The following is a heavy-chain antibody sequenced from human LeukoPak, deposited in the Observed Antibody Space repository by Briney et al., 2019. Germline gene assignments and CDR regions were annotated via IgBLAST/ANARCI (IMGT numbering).Heavy chain of an antibody. V-gene: IGHV5-51*01. Sequence: GESLKISCKGSGYSFTSYWIGWVRQMPGEGLEWMGIIYPGDSDTRYSPSFQGQVTISADKSISTAYLQWSSLKASDTAMYYCARHSSGWYFTGSDAFDIWGQGTMVTVSS. J-gene: IGHJ3*02. D-gene: IGHD6-19*01. CDR1: GYSFTSYW. CDR3: ARHSSGWYFTGSDAFDI. CDR2: IYPGDSDT.